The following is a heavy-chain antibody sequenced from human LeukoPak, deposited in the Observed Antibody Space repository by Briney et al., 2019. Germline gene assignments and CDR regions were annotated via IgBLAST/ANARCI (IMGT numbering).Heavy chain of an antibody. CDR2: ISYDGSNK. CDR3: AKDRDSGYDFGLQGAPDY. V-gene: IGHV3-30*18. D-gene: IGHD5-12*01. CDR1: GFTFSNYW. Sequence: PGGSLRLSCAASGFTFSNYWMTWVRQAPGKGLEWVAVISYDGSNKYYADSVKGRFTISRDNSKNTLYLHMNSLRAEDTAVYYCAKDRDSGYDFGLQGAPDYWGQGTLVTVSS. J-gene: IGHJ4*02.